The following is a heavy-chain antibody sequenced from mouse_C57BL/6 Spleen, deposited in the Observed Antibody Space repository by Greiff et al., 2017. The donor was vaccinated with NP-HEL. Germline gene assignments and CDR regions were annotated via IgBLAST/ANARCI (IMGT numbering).Heavy chain of an antibody. CDR1: GYTFTSYW. V-gene: IGHV1-53*01. CDR2: INPSNGGT. CDR3: ARGLLRPDLVWYFDV. J-gene: IGHJ1*03. D-gene: IGHD1-2*01. Sequence: QVQLQQPGTELVKPGASVKLSCTASGYTFTSYWMHWVKQRPGQGLEWIGNINPSNGGTNYNEKFKSKATMTVDKSSNTAYMQLSSLTSEDSADYYFARGLLRPDLVWYFDVWGTGASVTASS.